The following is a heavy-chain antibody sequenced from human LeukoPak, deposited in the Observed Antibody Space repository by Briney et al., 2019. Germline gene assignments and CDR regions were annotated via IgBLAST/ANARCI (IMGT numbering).Heavy chain of an antibody. CDR3: ARDEYGDYGCDR. D-gene: IGHD4-17*01. V-gene: IGHV3-23*01. CDR1: GFTFRNYT. Sequence: SLTLSWSPSGFTFRNYTMHWVRHAPGKGLDWVSALSAGGGSTYYADSVKGRFTMSRDNSKNTLYLQMNSLRAEDTAVYYCARDEYGDYGCDRWGQGTLVTVSS. J-gene: IGHJ5*02. CDR2: LSAGGGST.